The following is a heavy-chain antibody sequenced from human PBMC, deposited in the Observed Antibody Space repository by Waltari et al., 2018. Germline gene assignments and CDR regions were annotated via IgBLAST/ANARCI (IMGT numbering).Heavy chain of an antibody. V-gene: IGHV4-34*01. J-gene: IGHJ4*01. D-gene: IGHD2-21*01. Sequence: QVQLHQWGAGRLKPSETLSLTCAVSGESFLGYFWSWVRQSPGRGLEWLGSIHYSGSTNYDPTLESRLSLSVETTKKQFSLKRTSVTAADAALYFCARYGEVPASYFFDHWGQGTLVTVSS. CDR3: ARYGEVPASYFFDH. CDR1: GESFLGYF. CDR2: IHYSGST.